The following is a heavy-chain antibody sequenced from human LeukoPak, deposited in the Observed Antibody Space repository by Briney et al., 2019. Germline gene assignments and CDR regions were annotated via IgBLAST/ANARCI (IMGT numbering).Heavy chain of an antibody. D-gene: IGHD5-18*01. J-gene: IGHJ4*02. Sequence: GGSLRLSCSAPGFTFSRYSMHWVRQAPGKGLEYVSVISSNGGSTYYADSVKGRFTISRDNSKNTLYLQMSSLRAEDTAVYYCVLSTTMVTYFDYWGQGTLVTVSS. CDR1: GFTFSRYS. CDR2: ISSNGGST. V-gene: IGHV3-64D*06. CDR3: VLSTTMVTYFDY.